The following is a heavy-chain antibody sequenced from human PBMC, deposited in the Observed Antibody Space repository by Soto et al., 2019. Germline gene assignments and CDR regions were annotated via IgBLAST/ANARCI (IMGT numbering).Heavy chain of an antibody. CDR1: GFTFSGYV. V-gene: IGHV3-23*04. CDR3: ARDRSADFGLDV. J-gene: IGHJ6*02. D-gene: IGHD3-3*01. Sequence: EVQLVESGGDLVQPGGSLRLSCVASGFTFSGYVMSWVRQVPGKGLEWVSSISDGGEKTDYRDSVRGRFTISRDNARFTLHLQIKSLRGDDTAIYFCARDRSADFGLDVWGQGTTVTVSS. CDR2: ISDGGEKT.